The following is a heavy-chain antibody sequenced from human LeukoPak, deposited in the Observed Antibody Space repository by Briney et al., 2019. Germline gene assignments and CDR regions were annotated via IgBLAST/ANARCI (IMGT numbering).Heavy chain of an antibody. J-gene: IGHJ4*02. V-gene: IGHV1-69*05. Sequence: ASVKVSCKASGDTFSSYAISWVRQAPGQGLEWMGGIIPIFGTANYAQKFQGRVTITTDESTSTAYMELSSLRSEDTAVYYCARPAYSYATAQFDYWGQGTLVTVSS. CDR1: GDTFSSYA. CDR2: IIPIFGTA. CDR3: ARPAYSYATAQFDY. D-gene: IGHD5-18*01.